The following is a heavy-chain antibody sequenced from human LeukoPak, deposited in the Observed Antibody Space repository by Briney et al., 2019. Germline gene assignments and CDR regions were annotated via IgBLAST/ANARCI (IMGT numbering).Heavy chain of an antibody. Sequence: GGSLILSCAASGFTFSSYAMSWVRQAPGKGLEWVSAISGSGGGTYYADSVKGRFTISRDNSKNTLYLQMNSLRAEDTAVYYCAKLLLDYFDYWGQGTLVTVSS. CDR2: ISGSGGGT. D-gene: IGHD2-15*01. J-gene: IGHJ4*02. CDR1: GFTFSSYA. CDR3: AKLLLDYFDY. V-gene: IGHV3-23*01.